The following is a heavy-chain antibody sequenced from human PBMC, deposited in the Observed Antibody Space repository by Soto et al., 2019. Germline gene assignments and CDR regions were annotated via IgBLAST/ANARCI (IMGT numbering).Heavy chain of an antibody. D-gene: IGHD6-19*01. CDR1: GGSISPYS. CDR3: ARYHSSGFYGDY. Sequence: QVHLQGSGPGLVKPSETLSLTCTVSGGSISPYSWSWIRQPPGKGLEWIGYIFYNGGTNYNPSLTSRVTISVDTSQNQFSLRLTSVTAADTAVYYCARYHSSGFYGDYWGQGTLVTVSS. CDR2: IFYNGGT. V-gene: IGHV4-59*08. J-gene: IGHJ4*02.